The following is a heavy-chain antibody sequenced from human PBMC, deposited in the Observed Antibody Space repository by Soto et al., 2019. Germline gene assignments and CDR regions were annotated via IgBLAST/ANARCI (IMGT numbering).Heavy chain of an antibody. CDR3: ARGLILWFGEFSRRGGYYYYMDV. J-gene: IGHJ6*03. D-gene: IGHD3-10*01. V-gene: IGHV4-34*01. CDR1: GGSFSGYQ. Sequence: QVQLQQWGAGLLKPSETLSLTCAVYGGSFSGYQWTWIRQTPGKRLERIGEINDSGHINYNPSPKNRITILVDTPKKQFSLKLGSVTAADTAVYYCARGLILWFGEFSRRGGYYYYMDVWGKGTTVTVSS. CDR2: INDSGHI.